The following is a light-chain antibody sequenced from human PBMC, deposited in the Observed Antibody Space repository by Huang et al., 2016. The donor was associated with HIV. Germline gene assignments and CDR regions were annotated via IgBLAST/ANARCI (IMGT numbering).Light chain of an antibody. J-gene: IGKJ1*01. CDR1: QSILHTDGRTF. V-gene: IGKV2D-29*02. CDR3: MQSIQATT. Sequence: DVVLTQIPLALSVTPGQPASISCKSTQSILHTDGRTFLYWYLQKPGQSTHHRRYEVSNRFSGGPDRFNGSGSGTDFTLKISRVEAEDAGLYYCMQSIQATTFGQGTTVEIK. CDR2: EVS.